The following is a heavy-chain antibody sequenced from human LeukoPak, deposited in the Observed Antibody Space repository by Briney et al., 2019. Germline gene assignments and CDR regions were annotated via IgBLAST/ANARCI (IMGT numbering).Heavy chain of an antibody. V-gene: IGHV1-2*02. D-gene: IGHD2-2*01. CDR2: INPNSGGT. J-gene: IGHJ4*02. Sequence: EASVKVSCKAYGYSLTGDYMHGVPQAPGQGPEWMGWINPNSGGTKYAQKFRGRVTLTRDTSISTVYMELSSLRSDDTAVYYCAREYCGSNTCYRDFWGQGTLVTVSS. CDR1: GYSLTGDY. CDR3: AREYCGSNTCYRDF.